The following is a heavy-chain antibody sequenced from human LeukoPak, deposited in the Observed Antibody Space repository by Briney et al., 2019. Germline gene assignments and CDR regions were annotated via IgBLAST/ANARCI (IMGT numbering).Heavy chain of an antibody. J-gene: IGHJ6*03. V-gene: IGHV3-64*01. CDR2: ISRNGGNT. CDR3: ARGRYSDILTAQYPDYYYYYMDV. Sequence: PGGSLRLSCAAASGFTLSSYAMHWVRQAPGKGLEYVSGISRNGGNTHYANSVRGRFTISRDNSKNTLSLQMGSLRAEDMAVYYCARGRYSDILTAQYPDYYYYYMDVWGKGTTVTVSS. CDR1: GFTLSSYA. D-gene: IGHD3-9*01.